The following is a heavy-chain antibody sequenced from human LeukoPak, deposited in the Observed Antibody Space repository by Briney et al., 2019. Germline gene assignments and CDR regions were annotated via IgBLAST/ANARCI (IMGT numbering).Heavy chain of an antibody. CDR3: ARDTEMATINDY. CDR1: GYTFTGYY. J-gene: IGHJ4*02. CDR2: LNPNSGGT. V-gene: IGHV1-2*02. D-gene: IGHD5-24*01. Sequence: GASVKVSCKASGYTFTGYYMHWVRQAPGQGLEWMGWLNPNSGGTNYAQKFQDRVTMTRDTSISTAYMELSRLRSDDTAVYYCARDTEMATINDYWGQGTLVTVSS.